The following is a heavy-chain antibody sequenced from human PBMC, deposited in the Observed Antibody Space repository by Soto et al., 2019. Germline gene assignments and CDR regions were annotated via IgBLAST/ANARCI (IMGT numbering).Heavy chain of an antibody. CDR2: VYHSGST. CDR1: GGSFSGYY. CDR3: ARGRAGGHYGSGSHLNQGWFDP. Sequence: QVQLQQWGAGLLKPSETLSLTCAVYGGSFSGYYWSWIRQPPGKGLEWIGEVYHSGSTNYNPSLKRRVTISVDTSKNHFSLKLSSVTAADTAVYYCARGRAGGHYGSGSHLNQGWFDPWGQGTLVTVSS. J-gene: IGHJ5*02. V-gene: IGHV4-34*01. D-gene: IGHD3-10*01.